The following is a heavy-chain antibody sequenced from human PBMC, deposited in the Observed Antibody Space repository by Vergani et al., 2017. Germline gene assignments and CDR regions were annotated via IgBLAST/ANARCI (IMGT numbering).Heavy chain of an antibody. Sequence: QVQLVESGGGVVQPGRSLRLSCAASGFTFSSYGMHWVRQAPGKGLEWVAVISYDGSNKYYADSVKGRFTISRDNSKNTLYLQMNSLRSEDTAVYYCARAKRYSSSFHYWGQGTLVTVSS. CDR2: ISYDGSNK. J-gene: IGHJ4*02. CDR3: ARAKRYSSSFHY. CDR1: GFTFSSYG. D-gene: IGHD6-6*01. V-gene: IGHV3-30*03.